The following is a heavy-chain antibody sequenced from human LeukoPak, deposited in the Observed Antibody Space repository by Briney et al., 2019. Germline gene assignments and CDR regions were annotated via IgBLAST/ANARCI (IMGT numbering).Heavy chain of an antibody. CDR2: INPNSGGT. V-gene: IGHV1-2*02. Sequence: GASVKVSCKASGYTFTAYYMHWVRQAPGQGLEWMGWINPNSGGTNCAQKFQGRVTMTRDTSISTANMELSRLRSDDTAVYYCARDHLVVPGGYEDHYYGMDVWGQGTTVTVSS. CDR1: GYTFTAYY. CDR3: ARDHLVVPGGYEDHYYGMDV. D-gene: IGHD2-2*01. J-gene: IGHJ6*02.